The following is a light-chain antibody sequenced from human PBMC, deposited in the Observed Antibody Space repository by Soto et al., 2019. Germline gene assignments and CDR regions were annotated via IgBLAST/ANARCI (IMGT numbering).Light chain of an antibody. CDR2: SAF. CDR1: QSVSSNY. V-gene: IGKV3-20*01. J-gene: IGKJ1*01. CDR3: QYYGSSPWT. Sequence: EIVLTQSPGTLSLSPGERGTLSCRASQSVSSNYLAWYQQKPGQAPRLLIYSAFSSATGIPDRFSGSWSGTDFTLTISRLEPEDFAVYYCQYYGSSPWTFGQGTKVEIK.